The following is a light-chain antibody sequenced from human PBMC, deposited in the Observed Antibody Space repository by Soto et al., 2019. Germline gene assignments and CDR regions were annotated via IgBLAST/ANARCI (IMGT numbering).Light chain of an antibody. Sequence: EIVLTQSPATLSLSPGERATLSCRASQSVSSYLAWYQQKPDQAPRLLIYDASNRATGIPARFSGSGSGTDFTLTISSLEPEDFAVYYCKQRSNWPPMYTFGQGTKLEIK. CDR2: DAS. CDR3: KQRSNWPPMYT. V-gene: IGKV3-11*01. CDR1: QSVSSY. J-gene: IGKJ2*01.